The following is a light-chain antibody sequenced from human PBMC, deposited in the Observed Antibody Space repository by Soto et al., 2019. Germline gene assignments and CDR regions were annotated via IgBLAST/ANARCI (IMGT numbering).Light chain of an antibody. CDR1: SSNIGAGYD. CDR3: QSYDSSLSVL. CDR2: GNS. J-gene: IGLJ2*01. Sequence: QTVVTQPPSVSGAPGQRVNISCTWGSSNIGAGYDVHWYQQLPGTAPKLLIYGNSNRPSRLPDRFSGSKSGTSASLAITGLQAEDEADYYCQSYDSSLSVLFGGRTKLTVL. V-gene: IGLV1-40*01.